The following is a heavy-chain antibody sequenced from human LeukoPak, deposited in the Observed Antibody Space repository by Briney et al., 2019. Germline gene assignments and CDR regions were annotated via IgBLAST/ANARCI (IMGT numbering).Heavy chain of an antibody. J-gene: IGHJ4*02. CDR2: IYHSGST. Sequence: PSQTLSLTCAVSGGSISNGGYSWSWIRQPPGKGMEWIGYIYHSGSTYYNPSLKSRVTISVDRSKNQFSLKLSSVTAADTAVYYCASVDIVATIINYWGQGTLVTVSS. CDR1: GGSISNGGYS. V-gene: IGHV4-30-2*01. D-gene: IGHD5-12*01. CDR3: ASVDIVATIINY.